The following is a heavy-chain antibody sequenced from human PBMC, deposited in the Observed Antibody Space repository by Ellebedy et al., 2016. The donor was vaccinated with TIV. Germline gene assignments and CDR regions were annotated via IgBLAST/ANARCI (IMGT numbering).Heavy chain of an antibody. CDR2: IYYSVST. CDR1: GGSISSGGYY. V-gene: IGHV4-31*03. D-gene: IGHD2-21*02. J-gene: IGHJ5*02. CDR3: ARDAYCGGDCRMGGWFDP. Sequence: MPSETLSLTCTVSGGSISSGGYYWSWIRQHPGKGLEWIGYIYYSVSTYYNPSLKSRVTISVDTSKNQFSLKLSSVTAADTAVYYCARDAYCGGDCRMGGWFDPWGQGTLVTVSS.